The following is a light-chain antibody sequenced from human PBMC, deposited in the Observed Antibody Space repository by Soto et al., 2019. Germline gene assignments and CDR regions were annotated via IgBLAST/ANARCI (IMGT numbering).Light chain of an antibody. J-gene: IGKJ1*01. V-gene: IGKV3-20*01. CDR2: GSS. Sequence: EIVLTQSPATLSMSAGERATLSCRASQSVSSSYLAWYQQQPDQAPRLLIYGSSREATGIPDRFSGSGSGTDFTITISRTEPDDVAVYYCKHYASFLRTFGQGTKVEIK. CDR1: QSVSSSY. CDR3: KHYASFLRT.